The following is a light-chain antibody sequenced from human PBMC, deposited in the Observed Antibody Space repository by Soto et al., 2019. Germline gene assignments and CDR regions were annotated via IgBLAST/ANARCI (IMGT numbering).Light chain of an antibody. V-gene: IGKV3-20*01. J-gene: IGKJ5*01. CDR3: QQYGCLPIT. CDR2: DAS. CDR1: QSVTSRR. Sequence: EIVLPQSPASLSLSSGERATLSCRASQSVTSRRLGWYQQKPGQAPRLLIYDASGRVTGSPDRFSGSGSGTDFTLIISRLELVYFAVYYCQQYGCLPITFGQET.